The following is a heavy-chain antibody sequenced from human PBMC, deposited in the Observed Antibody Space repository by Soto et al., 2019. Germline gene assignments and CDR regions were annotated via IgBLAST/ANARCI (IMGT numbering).Heavy chain of an antibody. CDR1: GGSISSYY. Sequence: SETLSLTCTVSGGSISSYYWSWIRQPPGKGLEWIGYIYYSGSTNYNPSLKSRVTISVDTSKNQFSLKLSSVTAADTAVYYCARVSGIYSYGMDVWGQGTTVTVSS. D-gene: IGHD3-10*01. CDR2: IYYSGST. J-gene: IGHJ6*02. CDR3: ARVSGIYSYGMDV. V-gene: IGHV4-59*01.